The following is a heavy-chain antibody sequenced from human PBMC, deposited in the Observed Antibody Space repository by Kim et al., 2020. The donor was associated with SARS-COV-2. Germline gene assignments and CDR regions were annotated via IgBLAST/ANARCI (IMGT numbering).Heavy chain of an antibody. V-gene: IGHV3-53*01. Sequence: GGSLRLSCAASGFTVSSNYMSWVRQAPGKGLEWVSVIYSGGSTYYADSVKGRFTISRDNSKNTLYLQMNSLRAEDTAVYYCAREGVFDFGAFDIWGQGTMVTVSS. CDR3: AREGVFDFGAFDI. D-gene: IGHD3-10*01. J-gene: IGHJ3*02. CDR2: IYSGGST. CDR1: GFTVSSNY.